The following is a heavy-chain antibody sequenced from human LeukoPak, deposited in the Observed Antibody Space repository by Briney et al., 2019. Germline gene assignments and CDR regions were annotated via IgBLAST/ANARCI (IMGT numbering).Heavy chain of an antibody. CDR1: GGSFSGYY. J-gene: IGHJ4*02. Sequence: SETLSLTCAVYGGSFSGYYWSWIRQPPGKGLEWIGEINHSGSTNYNPSLKSQVTISVDTSKNQFSLKLSSVTAADTAVYYCARGRYDFWSGYRYYFDYWGQGTLVTVSS. D-gene: IGHD3-3*01. V-gene: IGHV4-34*01. CDR3: ARGRYDFWSGYRYYFDY. CDR2: INHSGST.